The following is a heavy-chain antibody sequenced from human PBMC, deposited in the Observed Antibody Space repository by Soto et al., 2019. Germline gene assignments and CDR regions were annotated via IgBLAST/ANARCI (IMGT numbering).Heavy chain of an antibody. CDR1: GASINIEGYY. D-gene: IGHD6-13*01. CDR2: IYYTGST. V-gene: IGHV4-31*03. CDR3: ARDSIRAAAGTKFDP. J-gene: IGHJ5*02. Sequence: PSETLSLTCTVTGASINIEGYYWSWIRQHPVKGLEWIGYIYYTGSTFSNPALGSRVSISQDASQNQFSLQLTSVTAADTAVYYCARDSIRAAAGTKFDPWGQGTLVTVSS.